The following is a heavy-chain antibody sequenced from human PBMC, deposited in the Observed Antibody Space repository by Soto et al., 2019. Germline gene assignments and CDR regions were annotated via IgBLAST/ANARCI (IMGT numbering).Heavy chain of an antibody. D-gene: IGHD5-12*01. CDR3: ARDRRDGYNRDAFDI. J-gene: IGHJ3*02. V-gene: IGHV1-2*02. CDR1: GYTFTGYY. CDR2: INPNSGGT. Sequence: SVKVSCKASGYTFTGYYIHWVRQAPGQGLEWMGWINPNSGGTNYAQKFQGRVTMTRDTSISTAYMELIRLRSNDTAIYYCARDRRDGYNRDAFDIWGQGTMVTV.